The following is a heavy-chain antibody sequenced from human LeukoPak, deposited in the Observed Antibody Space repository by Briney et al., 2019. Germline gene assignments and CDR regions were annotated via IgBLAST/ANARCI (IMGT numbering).Heavy chain of an antibody. CDR1: GDSFSSNSAA. D-gene: IGHD6-19*01. CDR2: TYYRSKSYN. Sequence: SQTLSLTCAISGDSFSSNSAAWNWIRQSPSRGLEWLGRTYYRSKSYNAYAVSVKSRITINPDTSKNQFSLQLSSVTPDDTAVYYCARGSSGWIDYWGQGTLVTVSS. J-gene: IGHJ4*02. CDR3: ARGSSGWIDY. V-gene: IGHV6-1*01.